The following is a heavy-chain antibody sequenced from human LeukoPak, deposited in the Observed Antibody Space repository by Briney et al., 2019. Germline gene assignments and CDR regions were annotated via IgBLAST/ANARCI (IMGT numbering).Heavy chain of an antibody. V-gene: IGHV4-59*01. D-gene: IGHD2-2*01. CDR2: IYYSGST. Sequence: PSETLSLTCTVSGGSISSYYWSWIRQPPGKGLEWMGYIYYSGSTNYNPSLKSRVTISVDTSKNQFSLKLSSVTAADTAVYYCARGLGYCSSTSCYGFLYAFDIWGQGTMVTVSS. J-gene: IGHJ3*02. CDR1: GGSISSYY. CDR3: ARGLGYCSSTSCYGFLYAFDI.